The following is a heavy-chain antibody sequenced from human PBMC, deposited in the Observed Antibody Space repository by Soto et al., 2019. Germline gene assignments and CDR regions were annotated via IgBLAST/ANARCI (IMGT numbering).Heavy chain of an antibody. CDR2: IFSNDEK. D-gene: IGHD6-13*01. CDR1: GFSLSNAGLG. J-gene: IGHJ5*02. V-gene: IGHV2-26*04. CDR3: ASTYSTSWYWFDP. Sequence: QVTVKESGPVLVKPTETLTLTCTVSGFSLSNAGLGVSWIRQPPGKALEWLAHIFSNDEKSYSTSLKSRLTLSXDXXKSQVVLTMTNMDPVDTATYYCASTYSTSWYWFDPWGQGTLVTVSS.